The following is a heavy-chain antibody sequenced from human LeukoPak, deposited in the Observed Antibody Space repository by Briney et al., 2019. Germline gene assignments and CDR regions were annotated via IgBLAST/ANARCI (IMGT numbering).Heavy chain of an antibody. V-gene: IGHV3-21*01. CDR1: GFTVSSNY. CDR2: ISSSSSYI. Sequence: GGSLRLSCAASGFTVSSNYMSWVRQAPGKGLEWVSSISSSSSYIYYADSVKGRFTISRDNAKNSLYLQMNSLRAEDTAVYYCAREGNYDFWSGSSYYFDYWGQGTLVTVSS. D-gene: IGHD3-3*01. J-gene: IGHJ4*02. CDR3: AREGNYDFWSGSSYYFDY.